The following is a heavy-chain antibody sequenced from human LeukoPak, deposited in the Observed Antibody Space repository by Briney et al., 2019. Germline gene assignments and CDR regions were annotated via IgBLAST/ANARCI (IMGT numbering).Heavy chain of an antibody. CDR2: ISGSGDST. J-gene: IGHJ4*02. CDR1: GFTFSSYA. V-gene: IGHV3-23*01. Sequence: AGGSLRLSCAASGFTFSSYAMSWVRQAPGKGLEWVSGISGSGDSTYYADSVKGRFTISRDNSKNTLYPQMNSLRAEDTAVYYCAKAGAVVVVVAKYFDYWGQGTLVTVSS. D-gene: IGHD2-15*01. CDR3: AKAGAVVVVVAKYFDY.